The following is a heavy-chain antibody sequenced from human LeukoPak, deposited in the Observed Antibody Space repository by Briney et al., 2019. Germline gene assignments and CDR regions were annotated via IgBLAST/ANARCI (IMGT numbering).Heavy chain of an antibody. CDR1: GGTFSSYA. J-gene: IGHJ3*02. V-gene: IGHV1-69*13. D-gene: IGHD3-22*01. CDR2: IIPIFGTA. Sequence: ASVKVSCKASGGTFSSYAISWVRQAPGQGLEWMGGIIPIFGTANYAQKFQGRVTITADESTSTAYMELSSLRSEDTAVYYCASSGYYYGAFDIWGQGTMVTVSS. CDR3: ASSGYYYGAFDI.